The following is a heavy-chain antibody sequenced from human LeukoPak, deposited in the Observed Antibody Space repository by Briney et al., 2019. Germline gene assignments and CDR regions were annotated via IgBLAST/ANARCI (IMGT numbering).Heavy chain of an antibody. D-gene: IGHD1-26*01. CDR1: GFTFSSYA. Sequence: PGGSLRLSCAASGFTFSSYAITWVRQAPGKGLEWVSAVSSNGAKTYYADSVKGRFTISRDNSKNTLYLQMNSLRAEDTAVYYCARGPVGATLYYFDYWGQGTLVTVSS. CDR3: ARGPVGATLYYFDY. CDR2: VSSNGAKT. V-gene: IGHV3-23*01. J-gene: IGHJ4*02.